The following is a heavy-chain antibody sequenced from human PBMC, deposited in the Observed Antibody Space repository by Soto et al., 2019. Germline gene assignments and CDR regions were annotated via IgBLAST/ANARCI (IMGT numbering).Heavy chain of an antibody. D-gene: IGHD6-6*01. Sequence: GGSVKVSSKASGFSFTGYYIHWLRQAPGQGLGWMGWLNAHSGGTEYAQKFQGRVTLTRDTSIATAYLTLTSLTSDDTALYYCAKDLTRQLAYWLDPWGQGTQVTVSS. CDR1: GFSFTGYY. J-gene: IGHJ5*02. CDR3: AKDLTRQLAYWLDP. CDR2: LNAHSGGT. V-gene: IGHV1-2*02.